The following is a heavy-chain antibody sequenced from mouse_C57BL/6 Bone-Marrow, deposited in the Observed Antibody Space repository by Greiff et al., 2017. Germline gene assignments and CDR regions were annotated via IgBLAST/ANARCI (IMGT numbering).Heavy chain of an antibody. CDR1: GYTFTDYY. J-gene: IGHJ3*01. Sequence: EVQLQESGPVLVKPGASVKMSCKASGYTFTDYYMNWVKQSHGKSLEWIGVINPYNGGTSYNQKFKGKATLTVDKSSSTAYMELNSLTSEDSAVYYCARKDKPAWFAYWGQGTLVTVSA. CDR3: ARKDKPAWFAY. CDR2: INPYNGGT. V-gene: IGHV1-19*01.